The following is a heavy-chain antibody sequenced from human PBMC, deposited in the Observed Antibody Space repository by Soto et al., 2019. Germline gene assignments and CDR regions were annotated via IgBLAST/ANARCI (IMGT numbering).Heavy chain of an antibody. V-gene: IGHV3-30*18. CDR3: AKEPPNRAAFNHFDY. Sequence: QVQLVESGGGVVQPGRSLRLSCAASGFTFSSYGMHWVRQAPGKGLEWVAVISYDGSNKYYADSVKGRFTISGDNSKNTLYLQMNSLRAEDTAVYYCAKEPPNRAAFNHFDYWGQGTLVTVSS. CDR2: ISYDGSNK. J-gene: IGHJ4*02. CDR1: GFTFSSYG. D-gene: IGHD6-13*01.